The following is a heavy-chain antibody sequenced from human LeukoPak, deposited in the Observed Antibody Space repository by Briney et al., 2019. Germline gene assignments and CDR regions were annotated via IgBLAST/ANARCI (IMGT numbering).Heavy chain of an antibody. CDR3: AKGLNWFDP. CDR1: GFTFSSYW. CDR2: IKPDGSEK. D-gene: IGHD5-12*01. Sequence: GGPLRLSCAAPGFTFSSYWMGWVRQAPGKGLEWVANIKPDGSEKYYVDSVKGRFTISRDNAKNSLYLQMNSLRAEDTAVYYCAKGLNWFDPWGQGTLVTVSS. V-gene: IGHV3-7*01. J-gene: IGHJ5*02.